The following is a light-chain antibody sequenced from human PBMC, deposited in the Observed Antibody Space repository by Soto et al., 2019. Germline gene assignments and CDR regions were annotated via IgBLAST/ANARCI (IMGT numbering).Light chain of an antibody. CDR1: QRITTH. V-gene: IGKV1-39*01. J-gene: IGKJ1*01. CDR2: AAS. Sequence: DIQMTQSPSSRSASLGDRVTITVRTSQRITTHLNWFQQRPGKAPKLLIYAASILQSGVPSRFSGSGSGTDFTLTISRLQPEDLATYYCQQSYSTLWTFGPGTKVDI. CDR3: QQSYSTLWT.